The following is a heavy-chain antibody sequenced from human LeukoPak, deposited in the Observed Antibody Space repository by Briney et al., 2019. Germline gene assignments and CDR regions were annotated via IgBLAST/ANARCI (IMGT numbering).Heavy chain of an antibody. CDR2: IKEDGSVI. V-gene: IGHV3-7*01. Sequence: GGSLRLSCVASGFTFSIYWMSWVRQAPGRGPEWLAIIKEDGSVIWDVESVRGRFTISRDNAKNSVYLEMNSLRAEDTAIYYCARGSGRQQLEQNYWGQGNLVTVSS. J-gene: IGHJ4*02. D-gene: IGHD6-13*01. CDR1: GFTFSIYW. CDR3: ARGSGRQQLEQNY.